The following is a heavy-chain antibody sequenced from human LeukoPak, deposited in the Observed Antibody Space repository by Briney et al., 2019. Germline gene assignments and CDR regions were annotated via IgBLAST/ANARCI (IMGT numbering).Heavy chain of an antibody. D-gene: IGHD3-16*01. CDR1: GYTLTELS. CDR2: FDPEDGET. V-gene: IGHV1-24*01. Sequence: ASVKVSCKVSGYTLTELSMHWVRQAPGKGLEWMGGFDPEDGETIYAQKFQSRVTMTEDTSTDTAYMELSSLRSEDTAVYYCATPLRWPRPLDYWGQGTLVTVSS. J-gene: IGHJ4*02. CDR3: ATPLRWPRPLDY.